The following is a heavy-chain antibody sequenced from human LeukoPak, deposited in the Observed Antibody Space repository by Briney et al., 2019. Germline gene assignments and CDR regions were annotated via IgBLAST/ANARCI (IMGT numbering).Heavy chain of an antibody. Sequence: ASVKVSCKTSGYTFISYGISWVRQAPGQGLEWMGWISGNNGNTNYEQKLQGRVTMTTDTSTSTAYMELRSLRSDDTAVYYCASSYYDILTGWVDAFDIWGQGTKVTVSS. V-gene: IGHV1-18*01. CDR3: ASSYYDILTGWVDAFDI. D-gene: IGHD3-9*01. CDR2: ISGNNGNT. J-gene: IGHJ3*02. CDR1: GYTFISYG.